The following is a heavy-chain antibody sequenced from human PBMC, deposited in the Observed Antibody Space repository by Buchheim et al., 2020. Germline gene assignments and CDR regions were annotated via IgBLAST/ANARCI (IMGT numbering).Heavy chain of an antibody. CDR2: INPSGGST. CDR3: ARESRPSNDFWSGYYIRFDP. J-gene: IGHJ5*02. CDR1: GYTFTSYY. Sequence: QVQLVQSGAEVKKPGASVKVSCKASGYTFTSYYMHWVRQAPGQGLEWMGIINPSGGSTSYAPKFQGRVTMTRDTSTSTVYMELSSLRSEDTAVYYCARESRPSNDFWSGYYIRFDPWGQGTL. D-gene: IGHD3-3*01. V-gene: IGHV1-46*01.